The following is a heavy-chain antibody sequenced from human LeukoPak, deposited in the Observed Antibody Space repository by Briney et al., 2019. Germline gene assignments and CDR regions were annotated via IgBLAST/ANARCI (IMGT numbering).Heavy chain of an antibody. Sequence: GGSLRLSCSASGFTFNSYVMHWVRQAPGKGLEYVSAISSNGGSTYYADSVKGRFTISRDNSKNTLYLQMSSLRDEDTAVYYCARAGYYRFDYWGQGILVTVSS. CDR1: GFTFNSYV. J-gene: IGHJ4*02. CDR3: ARAGYYRFDY. D-gene: IGHD2/OR15-2a*01. CDR2: ISSNGGST. V-gene: IGHV3-64D*09.